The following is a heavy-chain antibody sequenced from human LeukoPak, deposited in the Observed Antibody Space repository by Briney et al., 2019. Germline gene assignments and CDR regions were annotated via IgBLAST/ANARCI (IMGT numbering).Heavy chain of an antibody. D-gene: IGHD5-18*01. J-gene: IGHJ3*02. Sequence: GATVKISCKASGYTFTDYYMHWVQQAPGKGLEWMGRVDPEDGETIYAEKFQGRVTITADTSTDTAYMELSSLRSEDTAVYYCATEGPPGYSYGYDAFDIWGQGTMVTVSS. CDR2: VDPEDGET. V-gene: IGHV1-69-2*01. CDR3: ATEGPPGYSYGYDAFDI. CDR1: GYTFTDYY.